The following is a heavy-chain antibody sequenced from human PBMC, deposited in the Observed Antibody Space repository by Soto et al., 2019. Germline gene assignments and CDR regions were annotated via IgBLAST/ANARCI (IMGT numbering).Heavy chain of an antibody. CDR2: IYHSGST. CDR1: GGSIISSNW. CDR3: ARISGSYYYGMDV. D-gene: IGHD1-26*01. V-gene: IGHV4-4*02. Sequence: QVQLQESGPGLVKPSGTLSLTCAVSGGSIISSNWWSWVRQPPGKGLGWIGEIYHSGSTNYNPSLKSRVTISVHKSNNQFSLKLSSVTAADKAVYYCARISGSYYYGMDVWGQWITDAVSS. J-gene: IGHJ6*02.